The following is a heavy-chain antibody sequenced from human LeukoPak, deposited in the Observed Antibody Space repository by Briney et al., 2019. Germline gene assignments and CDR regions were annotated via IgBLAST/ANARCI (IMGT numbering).Heavy chain of an antibody. CDR2: IKSKTDGGTT. J-gene: IGHJ4*02. V-gene: IGHV3-15*01. Sequence: GGSLRLSCAASGFTFSNAWMSWVRQAPGKGLEWVGRIKSKTDGGTTDYAAPVKGRFTISRDDSKNTLYLQMNSLKTEDTAVYYCTTSPYYDILTSYKDYWGQGTLVTVSS. CDR1: GFTFSNAW. CDR3: TTSPYYDILTSYKDY. D-gene: IGHD3-9*01.